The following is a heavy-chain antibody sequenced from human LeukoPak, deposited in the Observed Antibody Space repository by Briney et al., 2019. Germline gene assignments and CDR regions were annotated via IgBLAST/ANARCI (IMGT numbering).Heavy chain of an antibody. Sequence: SETLSLTCTVSGGSISSGGYYWSWIRQHPGKGLEWIGYIYYSGSTYYNPSLKSRVTISVDTSKNQFSLKLSSVTAADTAVYYCARELWDRKGFDNWGQGTLVTVSS. CDR2: IYYSGST. J-gene: IGHJ4*02. V-gene: IGHV4-31*03. CDR1: GGSISSGGYY. D-gene: IGHD3-16*01. CDR3: ARELWDRKGFDN.